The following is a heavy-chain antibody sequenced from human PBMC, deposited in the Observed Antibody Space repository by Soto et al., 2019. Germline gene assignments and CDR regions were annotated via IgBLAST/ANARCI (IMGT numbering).Heavy chain of an antibody. CDR3: ATHPEGHSD. CDR1: GGSFSGYY. Sequence: SESLSLTCAVYGGSFSGYYWSWIRQPPGKGLEWIGEINHSGSTNYNPSLKSRVTISVDTSKNQFSLKLSSVTAADTAVYYCATHPEGHSDWGQGTLVTVSS. CDR2: INHSGST. V-gene: IGHV4-34*01. J-gene: IGHJ4*02. D-gene: IGHD2-21*01.